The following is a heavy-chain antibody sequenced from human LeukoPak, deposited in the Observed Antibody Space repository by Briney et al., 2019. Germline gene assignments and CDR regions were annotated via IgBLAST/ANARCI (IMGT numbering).Heavy chain of an antibody. D-gene: IGHD4-11*01. CDR3: ARGGDGMTTVTTGDY. CDR2: IYPGDSDT. J-gene: IGHJ4*02. CDR1: GYSFTSYW. V-gene: IGHV5-51*01. Sequence: KGGESLKISCQGSGYSFTSYWIGWVRQLPGKGLEWMGIIYPGDSDTRYSPSFQGQVTISADKSISTAYLQWSSLKASDTAMYYCARGGDGMTTVTTGDYWGQGTLVTVSS.